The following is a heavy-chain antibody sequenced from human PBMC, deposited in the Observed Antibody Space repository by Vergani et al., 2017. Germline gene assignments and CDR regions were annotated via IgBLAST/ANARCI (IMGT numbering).Heavy chain of an antibody. CDR1: GFTFDDYT. Sequence: EVQLVESGGVVVQPGGSLRLSCAASGFTFDDYTMHWVRKAPGKGLEWVSLISWDGGSTYYADSVKGRFTISRDNSKNSLYLQMNSLRTEDTALYYCAKDISGWPEDDDYYYGVDVWGQGTTVTVSS. J-gene: IGHJ6*02. CDR2: ISWDGGST. V-gene: IGHV3-43*01. CDR3: AKDISGWPEDDDYYYGVDV. D-gene: IGHD6-19*01.